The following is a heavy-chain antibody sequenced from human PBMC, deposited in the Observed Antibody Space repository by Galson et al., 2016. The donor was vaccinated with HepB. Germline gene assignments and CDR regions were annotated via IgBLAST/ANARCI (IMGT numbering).Heavy chain of an antibody. V-gene: IGHV2-70*04. CDR3: AQNSNWGDSFAY. Sequence: PALVKPTQTLTLTCTFSGFSLNIGGKRVSWIRQPPGKALEWLARIDWDDEKFYSTSLKTRLTISKDTSKNQVVLTMTHMDPVDTATYYCAQNSNWGDSFAYWGQGTLVTVSS. CDR2: IDWDDEK. J-gene: IGHJ4*02. D-gene: IGHD7-27*01. CDR1: GFSLNIGGKR.